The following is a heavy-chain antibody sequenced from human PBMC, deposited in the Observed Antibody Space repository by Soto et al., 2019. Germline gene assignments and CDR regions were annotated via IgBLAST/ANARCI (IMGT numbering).Heavy chain of an antibody. Sequence: SETLSLTCTVSGGSISSGGYYWSWIRQHPGKGLEWIGYIYYSGSTYYNPSLKSRVTISVDTSKNQFSLKLSSVTAADTAVYYCAGSITTLFDYWGQGTLVTVSS. J-gene: IGHJ4*02. CDR1: GGSISSGGYY. V-gene: IGHV4-31*03. CDR2: IYYSGST. D-gene: IGHD1-20*01. CDR3: AGSITTLFDY.